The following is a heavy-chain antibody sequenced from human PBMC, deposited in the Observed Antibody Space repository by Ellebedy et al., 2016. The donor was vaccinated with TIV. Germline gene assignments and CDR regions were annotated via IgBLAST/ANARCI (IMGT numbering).Heavy chain of an antibody. Sequence: ASVKVSCKASGYTSSNYAISWVRQDPGPGREWMGWISIYNANTKYAQKFQGRVTMTTDTSASTAYMELRSLRSDDTAIYYCARTLLYRTTLYDDYWGQGTQVTVSS. J-gene: IGHJ4*02. CDR2: ISIYNANT. V-gene: IGHV1-18*01. CDR3: ARTLLYRTTLYDDY. D-gene: IGHD6-13*01. CDR1: GYTSSNYA.